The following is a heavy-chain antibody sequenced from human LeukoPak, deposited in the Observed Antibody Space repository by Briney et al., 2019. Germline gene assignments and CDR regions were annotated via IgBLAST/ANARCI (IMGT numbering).Heavy chain of an antibody. D-gene: IGHD2-15*01. V-gene: IGHV3-30*02. CDR2: IRYDGSNK. Sequence: PGGSLRLSCAASGFTFSSYGMHWVRQAPGKGLEWVAFIRYDGSNKYYADSVKGRFTISRDNSKNTLYLQMNSLRAEDTAVYYCARGEVVVAAPFDYWGQGTLVTVSS. CDR1: GFTFSSYG. CDR3: ARGEVVVAAPFDY. J-gene: IGHJ4*02.